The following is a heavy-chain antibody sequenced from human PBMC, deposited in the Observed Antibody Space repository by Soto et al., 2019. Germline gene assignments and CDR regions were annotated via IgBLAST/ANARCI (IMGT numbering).Heavy chain of an antibody. D-gene: IGHD5-12*01. CDR1: GFTFSSYG. CDR2: ISYDGSNK. Sequence: QVQLVESGGGVVQPGRSLRLSCAASGFTFSSYGMHWVRQAPGKGLEWVAVISYDGSNKYYADSVKGRFTISRDNSKNTLYLQMNSLSAEDTAVYYCAKGEGEMATFRYFDLWGRGTLVTASS. V-gene: IGHV3-30*18. CDR3: AKGEGEMATFRYFDL. J-gene: IGHJ2*01.